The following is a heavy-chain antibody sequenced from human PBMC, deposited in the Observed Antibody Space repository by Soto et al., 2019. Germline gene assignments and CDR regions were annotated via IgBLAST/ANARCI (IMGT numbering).Heavy chain of an antibody. CDR3: AKGGNYYGSGIYPEPPFFDY. D-gene: IGHD3-10*01. V-gene: IGHV3-23*01. Sequence: GGSLRLSCAASGFTFSSHAMSWVRQAPGKGLEWVSSISGSGGSTYYADSVKGRFTISRDNAKNTLYVQMNSLRAEDTAVYYCAKGGNYYGSGIYPEPPFFDYWGQGTLVTVSS. J-gene: IGHJ4*02. CDR2: ISGSGGST. CDR1: GFTFSSHA.